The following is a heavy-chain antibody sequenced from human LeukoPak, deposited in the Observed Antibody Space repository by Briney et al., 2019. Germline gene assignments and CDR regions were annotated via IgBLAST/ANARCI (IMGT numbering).Heavy chain of an antibody. CDR1: GGSINSGGYY. D-gene: IGHD1-26*01. J-gene: IGHJ5*02. CDR2: IHYSARI. CDR3: TREVRSAWASFDP. V-gene: IGHV4-39*07. Sequence: PSETLSLTCRVSGGSINSGGYYWSWLRQPLGKGLEWIGSIHYSARIYYNPSLKSRLTISPDTSKNQFSLKLTSVTAADTAVYYCTREVRSAWASFDPWGQGTLVIVSS.